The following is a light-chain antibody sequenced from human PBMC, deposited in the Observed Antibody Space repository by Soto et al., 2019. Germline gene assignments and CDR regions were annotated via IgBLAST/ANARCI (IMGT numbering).Light chain of an antibody. V-gene: IGLV2-14*01. CDR2: EVT. CDR3: RSQTVSNTRV. J-gene: IGLJ1*01. CDR1: SSDVGGYNF. Sequence: QSALTQPASVSGSPGQSIAISCTGTSSDVGGYNFVSWYQQHPGEAPKLIIHEVTNRPSGVSDRFSGSKSGNTASLTISGLQADDEADYYCRSQTVSNTRVFGSGTKVTVL.